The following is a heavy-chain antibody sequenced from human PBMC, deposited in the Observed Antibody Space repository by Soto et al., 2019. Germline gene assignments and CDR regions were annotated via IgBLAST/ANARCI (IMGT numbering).Heavy chain of an antibody. V-gene: IGHV3-66*01. CDR2: IYSGGST. Sequence: EVQLVESGGGLVQPGGSLRLSCAASGFTVSSNYMSWVRQAPGKGLEWVSVIYSGGSTYYADSVKGRFTISRDNSKNTLYLQMNSLRAEDTAVYYCARDDNDVVAGTGFDYWGQGTLVTVSS. CDR3: ARDDNDVVAGTGFDY. D-gene: IGHD6-19*01. J-gene: IGHJ4*02. CDR1: GFTVSSNY.